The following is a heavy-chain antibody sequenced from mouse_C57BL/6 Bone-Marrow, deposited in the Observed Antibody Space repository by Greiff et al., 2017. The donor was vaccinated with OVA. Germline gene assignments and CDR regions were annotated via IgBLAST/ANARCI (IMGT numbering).Heavy chain of an antibody. Sequence: QVQLQQPGAELVKPGASVKMSCKASGYTFTSSWITWVKQRPGQGLEWIGDIFPGSGSTNYNEKFKSKATLTVDTSSSTAYMQLSSLTSEDSAVYYCARNYDYASDYWGQGTSVTVSS. CDR1: GYTFTSSW. CDR3: ARNYDYASDY. V-gene: IGHV1-55*01. J-gene: IGHJ4*01. CDR2: IFPGSGST. D-gene: IGHD2-4*01.